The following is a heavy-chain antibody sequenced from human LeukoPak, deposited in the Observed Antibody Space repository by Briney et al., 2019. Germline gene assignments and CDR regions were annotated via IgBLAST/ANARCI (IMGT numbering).Heavy chain of an antibody. V-gene: IGHV4-59*01. D-gene: IGHD2-15*01. CDR1: GGSISSYY. Sequence: PSETLSLTCTVSGGSISSYYWSWIRQPPGKGLEWIGYIYYSGSTNYNPSLKSRVTISVDTSKNQLSLKLSSVTAADTAVYYCARGRWGSSYYGMDVWGQGTTVTVSS. J-gene: IGHJ6*02. CDR3: ARGRWGSSYYGMDV. CDR2: IYYSGST.